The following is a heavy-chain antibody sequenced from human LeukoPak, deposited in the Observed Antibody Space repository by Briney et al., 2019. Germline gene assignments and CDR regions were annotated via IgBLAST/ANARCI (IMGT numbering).Heavy chain of an antibody. V-gene: IGHV3-21*01. Sequence: PSETLSLTCNVSGYSISSGYYWGWVRQAPGKGLEWVSSISSSSSYIYYADSVKGRFTISRDNAKNSLYLQMSSLRAEDTAVYYCASVAFDIWGQGTMVTVSS. CDR1: GYSISSGYY. CDR3: ASVAFDI. J-gene: IGHJ3*02. CDR2: ISSSSSYI.